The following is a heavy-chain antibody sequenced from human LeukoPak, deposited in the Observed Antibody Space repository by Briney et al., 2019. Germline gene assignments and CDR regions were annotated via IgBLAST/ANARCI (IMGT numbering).Heavy chain of an antibody. D-gene: IGHD3-22*01. CDR1: GGSISSGGYS. V-gene: IGHV4-30-2*01. Sequence: SETLSLTCAVSGGSISSGGYSWSWIRQPPRKDLEWIGYIYHSGSTYYNPSLKSRVTISVDRSKNQFSLKLSSVPAADTAVYYCARGISYYDSSGYYNNWFDPWGQGTLVTVSS. CDR3: ARGISYYDSSGYYNNWFDP. J-gene: IGHJ5*02. CDR2: IYHSGST.